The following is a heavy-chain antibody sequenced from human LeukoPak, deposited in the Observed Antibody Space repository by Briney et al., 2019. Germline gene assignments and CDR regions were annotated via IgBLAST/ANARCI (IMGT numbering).Heavy chain of an antibody. CDR2: IYYSGST. CDR3: ARDKLLSGTNWFDP. Sequence: SETLSLTCTVSGGSISSYYWSWIRQPPGKGPEWIGYIYYSGSTNYNPSLKSRVTISVDTSKNQFSLKLSSVTAADTAVYYCARDKLLSGTNWFDPWGQGTLVTVSS. J-gene: IGHJ5*02. CDR1: GGSISSYY. V-gene: IGHV4-59*01.